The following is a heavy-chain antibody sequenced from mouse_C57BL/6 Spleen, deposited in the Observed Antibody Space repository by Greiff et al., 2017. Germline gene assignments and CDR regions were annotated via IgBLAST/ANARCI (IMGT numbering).Heavy chain of an antibody. CDR1: GFTFSDAW. J-gene: IGHJ2*01. CDR2: IRNKANNHAT. V-gene: IGHV6-6*01. CDR3: TRDSSGLYYFDY. Sequence: EVQLVESGGGLVQPGGSMKLSCAASGFTFSDAWMDWVRQSPEKGLEWVAEIRNKANNHATYYAESVKGRFTISRDDSKSSVYLQMNSLRAEDTGIYYCTRDSSGLYYFDYWGQGTTLTVSS. D-gene: IGHD3-2*02.